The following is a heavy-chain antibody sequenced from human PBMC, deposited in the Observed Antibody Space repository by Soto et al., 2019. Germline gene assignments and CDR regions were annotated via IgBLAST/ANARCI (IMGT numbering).Heavy chain of an antibody. CDR1: GFTVSSNY. D-gene: IGHD3-16*01. Sequence: EVQLVETGGGLIQPGGSLRLSCAVSGFTVSSNYMSWVRQAPGKGLEWVSVIYSSGNTYYADSVKARFNVSRDKSKNTVYLQMNSLRAEDTAMYYCARVSSPFGYWCQGTLVTVSS. CDR2: IYSSGNT. V-gene: IGHV3-53*02. CDR3: ARVSSPFGY. J-gene: IGHJ4*02.